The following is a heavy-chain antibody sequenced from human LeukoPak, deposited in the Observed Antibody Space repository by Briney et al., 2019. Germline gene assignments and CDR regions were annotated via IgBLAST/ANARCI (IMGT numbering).Heavy chain of an antibody. J-gene: IGHJ4*02. CDR2: INPNSGGT. Sequence: GASVTVSCKASGYTFTGYYMHWVRQAPGQGLEWMGWINPNSGGTNYAQKFQGRVTMTRDTSISTAYMELSRLRSDDTAVYYCARASVVGATRRFDYWGQGTLVTVSS. V-gene: IGHV1-2*02. CDR3: ARASVVGATRRFDY. D-gene: IGHD1-26*01. CDR1: GYTFTGYY.